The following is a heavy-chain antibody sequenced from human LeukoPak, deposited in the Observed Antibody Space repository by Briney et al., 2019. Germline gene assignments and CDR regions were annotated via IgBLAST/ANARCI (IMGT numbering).Heavy chain of an antibody. CDR3: AILSGSYTGD. Sequence: GGSLRLSCAASGFTFGSYWMHWVRQAPGKGLVWVSCINSDGSSTRYADSVKGRFTISRDNAKNTLDLQMNSLRAEDTAVYYCAILSGSYTGDWGQGTLVTVSS. V-gene: IGHV3-74*01. D-gene: IGHD1-26*01. CDR1: GFTFGSYW. J-gene: IGHJ4*02. CDR2: INSDGSST.